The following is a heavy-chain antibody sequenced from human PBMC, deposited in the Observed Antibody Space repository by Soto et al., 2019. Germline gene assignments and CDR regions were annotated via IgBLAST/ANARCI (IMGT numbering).Heavy chain of an antibody. J-gene: IGHJ4*02. V-gene: IGHV3-21*01. CDR3: ARQSAGNSVTFDY. CDR2: ISSSSSYI. CDR1: GFTFSTYS. D-gene: IGHD6-13*01. Sequence: PGGSLRLSCAASGFTFSTYSMNWVRQAPGKGLEWVSSISSSSSYIYYADSVKGRFTISRDNAKNSLYLQMNSLRAEDTAVYYCARQSAGNSVTFDYWGQGTLVTVSS.